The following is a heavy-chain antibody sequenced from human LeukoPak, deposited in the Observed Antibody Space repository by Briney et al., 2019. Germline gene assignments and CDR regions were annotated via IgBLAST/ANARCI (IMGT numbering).Heavy chain of an antibody. V-gene: IGHV3-7*04. Sequence: GSLRLSCAASGFTFSRFWMSWVRQAPGKGLEYVANIKEDGSEKYYVDSVEGRFTISRDNAKNSLYLQMSSLRVEDTAVYYCARDISPEKGQQLANWGQGTQVTVSS. CDR3: ARDISPEKGQQLAN. J-gene: IGHJ4*02. D-gene: IGHD6-13*01. CDR1: GFTFSRFW. CDR2: IKEDGSEK.